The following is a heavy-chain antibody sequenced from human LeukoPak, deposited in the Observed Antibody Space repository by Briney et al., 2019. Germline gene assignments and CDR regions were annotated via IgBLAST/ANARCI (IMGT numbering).Heavy chain of an antibody. CDR2: IKTDGSNT. D-gene: IGHD3-10*01. CDR1: GFTFGNYW. V-gene: IGHV3-74*01. Sequence: GGSLRLSCAASGFTFGNYWMHWVRQAPGKGLVWVSRIKTDGSNTDYADSVRGRFTISRDNAKNTLYLQMSSLRVEDTAVYYCGRGPGGYFGLDVWGKGTTVTVSS. J-gene: IGHJ6*04. CDR3: GRGPGGYFGLDV.